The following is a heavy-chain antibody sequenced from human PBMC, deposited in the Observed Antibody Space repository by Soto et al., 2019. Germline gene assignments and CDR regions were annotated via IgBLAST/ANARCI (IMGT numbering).Heavy chain of an antibody. CDR3: ARPIVRVVTDIYYGMDV. Sequence: QVQLVQSGAEVKKPGASVKVSCKASGYTFTSYAMHWVRQAPGQRLAWMGWINAGNGNTKYSQKFQGRVTITRDTSARTAYMELSSLRAEDTAGYYCARPIVRVVTDIYYGMDVWGQGTTVTVSS. D-gene: IGHD3-22*01. CDR2: INAGNGNT. J-gene: IGHJ6*02. CDR1: GYTFTSYA. V-gene: IGHV1-3*01.